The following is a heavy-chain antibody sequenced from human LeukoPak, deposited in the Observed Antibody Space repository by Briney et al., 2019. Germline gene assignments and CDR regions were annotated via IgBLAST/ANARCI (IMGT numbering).Heavy chain of an antibody. CDR2: IYTSGST. CDR1: EFTVSSNY. V-gene: IGHV3-66*02. Sequence: GGSLRLSRVASEFTVSSNYMNWVRQAPGKGLGWVSFIYTSGSTYYADPVRGRFTISRDNSKNTLYLEMNSLRAEDTAVYYCARVGTTVSTNYYGMDVWGQGTTVTVSS. J-gene: IGHJ6*02. CDR3: ARVGTTVSTNYYGMDV. D-gene: IGHD4-11*01.